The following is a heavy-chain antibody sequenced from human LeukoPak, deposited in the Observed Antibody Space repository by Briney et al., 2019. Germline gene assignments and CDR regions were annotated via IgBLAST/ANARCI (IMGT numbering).Heavy chain of an antibody. D-gene: IGHD2-8*01. V-gene: IGHV1-8*03. CDR1: GYTFIIYD. J-gene: IGHJ5*02. CDR2: VNPNTGNT. CDR3: ARGRLGQGTNIKNNWFDP. Sequence: ASVKVSCKASGYTFIIYDISWVRQATGQGLEWMGWVNPNTGNTVYAQKFQGRVTITRNTSINTAYMDLSSLRSEDTAIYYCARGRLGQGTNIKNNWFDPWGQGTLVTVSS.